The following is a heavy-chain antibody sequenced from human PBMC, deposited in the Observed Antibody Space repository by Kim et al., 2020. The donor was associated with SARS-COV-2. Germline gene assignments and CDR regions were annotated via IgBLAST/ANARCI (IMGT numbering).Heavy chain of an antibody. J-gene: IGHJ1*01. D-gene: IGHD4-17*01. Sequence: SETLSLTCTVSGGSISSYYWSWIRQPPGKGLEWIGYIYYSGSTNYNPSLKSRVTISVDTSKNQFSLKLSSVTAADTAVYYCARGGYGGKGGYFQHWGQGTLVTVSS. CDR2: IYYSGST. V-gene: IGHV4-59*13. CDR1: GGSISSYY. CDR3: ARGGYGGKGGYFQH.